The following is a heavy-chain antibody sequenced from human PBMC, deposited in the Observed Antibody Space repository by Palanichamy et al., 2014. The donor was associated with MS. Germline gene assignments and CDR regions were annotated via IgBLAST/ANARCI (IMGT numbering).Heavy chain of an antibody. CDR3: ARDPTTEFYSGHDRFDY. V-gene: IGHV3-30-3*01. CDR2: ISYDGSNK. J-gene: IGHJ4*02. D-gene: IGHD5-12*01. Sequence: QVQLVESGGGVVQPGRSLRLSCAASGFTFSSYAMHWVRQAPGKGLEWVAVISYDGSNKYYADSVKGRFTISRDNSKNTLYLQMNSLRAEDTAVYYCARDPTTEFYSGHDRFDYWGQGTLVTVSS. CDR1: GFTFSSYA.